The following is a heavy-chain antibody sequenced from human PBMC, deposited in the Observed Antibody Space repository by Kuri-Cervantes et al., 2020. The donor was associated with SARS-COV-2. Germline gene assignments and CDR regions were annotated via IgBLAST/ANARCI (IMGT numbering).Heavy chain of an antibody. CDR1: GFTFSSYS. Sequence: GGSLRLSCAASGFTFSSYSMNWVRQAPGKGLEWVSYISSSSSTTYYADSVKGRFTISRDNSRNTLYLQINSLRAEDTAVYHCAKPTLATRPRWFHAWGQGTLVTVSS. J-gene: IGHJ5*02. CDR3: AKPTLATRPRWFHA. CDR2: ISSSSSTT. D-gene: IGHD4-23*01. V-gene: IGHV3-48*01.